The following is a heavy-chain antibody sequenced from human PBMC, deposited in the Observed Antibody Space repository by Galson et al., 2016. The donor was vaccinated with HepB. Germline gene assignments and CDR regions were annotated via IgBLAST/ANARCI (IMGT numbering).Heavy chain of an antibody. J-gene: IGHJ5*02. CDR3: ARPGRTTVTTTGWFDP. Sequence: SVKVSCKASGYIFTGYYMHWVRQAPGQGLEWMGWINPKSGATYYAQKFQGRVTMTRDTSITTAYMELRRLTADDTAVYHCARPGRTTVTTTGWFDPWGHGTLVTVSS. V-gene: IGHV1-2*02. D-gene: IGHD4-11*01. CDR2: INPKSGAT. CDR1: GYIFTGYY.